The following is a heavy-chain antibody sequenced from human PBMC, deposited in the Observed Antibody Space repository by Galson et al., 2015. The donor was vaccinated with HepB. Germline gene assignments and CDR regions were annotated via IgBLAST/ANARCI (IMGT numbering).Heavy chain of an antibody. CDR1: GFSFRNYG. D-gene: IGHD6-19*01. CDR2: ISYDGSHE. J-gene: IGHJ4*02. Sequence: SLRLSCAASGFSFRNYGMHWVRQAPGKGLEGVAVISYDGSHEYYADSVSARFTLSSDNSKNTLFLQMNSLRPEDTAVYYCAKDGRYSSGWHYFDYWSQGTRVTVSS. CDR3: AKDGRYSSGWHYFDY. V-gene: IGHV3-30*18.